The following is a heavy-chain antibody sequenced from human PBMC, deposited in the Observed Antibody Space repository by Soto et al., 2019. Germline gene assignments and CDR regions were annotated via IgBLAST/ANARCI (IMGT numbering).Heavy chain of an antibody. V-gene: IGHV1-46*01. CDR3: ARGSVAVAGTWDYYYGMDV. CDR1: GYTFTSYY. Sequence: ASVKASCKASGYTFTSYYMHWVRQAPGQGLEWMGIINPSGGSTSYAQKFQGRVTMTRDTSTSTVYMELSSLRSEDTAVYYCARGSVAVAGTWDYYYGMDVWGQGTTVTVSS. D-gene: IGHD6-19*01. CDR2: INPSGGST. J-gene: IGHJ6*02.